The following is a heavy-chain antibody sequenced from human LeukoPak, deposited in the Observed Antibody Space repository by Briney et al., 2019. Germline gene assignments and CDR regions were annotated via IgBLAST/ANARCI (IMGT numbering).Heavy chain of an antibody. V-gene: IGHV1-69*06. CDR1: GGTFSSYA. D-gene: IGHD3-9*01. CDR2: IIPIFGTA. J-gene: IGHJ4*02. Sequence: ASVKVSCKASGGTFSSYAISWVRQAPGQGLEWMGGIIPIFGTANYAQKFQGRVTITADKSTSTAYMELSSLRSEDTAVYYCVGGHYDILTGLDYWGQGTLVTVSS. CDR3: VGGHYDILTGLDY.